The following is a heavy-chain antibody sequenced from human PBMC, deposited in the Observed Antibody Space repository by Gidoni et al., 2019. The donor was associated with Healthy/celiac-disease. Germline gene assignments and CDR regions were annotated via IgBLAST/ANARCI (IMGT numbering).Heavy chain of an antibody. V-gene: IGHV3-23*01. CDR1: GSTFSSFA. CDR3: AKSSDSSSWYTDDAFDI. J-gene: IGHJ3*02. Sequence: EVQLLASGGGLVQPGGSLRLSCAASGSTFSSFAMSWVRQAPGKGLEWVSAISGSGGSTYYADSVKGRFTISRDNSKNTLYLQMNSLRAEDTAVYYCAKSSDSSSWYTDDAFDIWGQGTMVTVSS. D-gene: IGHD6-13*01. CDR2: ISGSGGST.